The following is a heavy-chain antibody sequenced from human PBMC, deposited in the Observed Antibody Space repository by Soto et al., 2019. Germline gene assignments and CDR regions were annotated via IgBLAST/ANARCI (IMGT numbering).Heavy chain of an antibody. CDR1: GYTFTGYD. D-gene: IGHD3-22*01. V-gene: IGHV1-8*01. CDR3: ARGPYSSGNNRFQY. J-gene: IGHJ1*01. CDR2: INPNSGNT. Sequence: QVQLAQSGAEVKKPGASVKVSCKASGYTFTGYDLNWVRQATGQGPEWMGWINPNSGNTGYAQNFQGRVTMTRDTSISTAYMELSSLRSEDTAVYYCARGPYSSGNNRFQYWGQGTLVAVSS.